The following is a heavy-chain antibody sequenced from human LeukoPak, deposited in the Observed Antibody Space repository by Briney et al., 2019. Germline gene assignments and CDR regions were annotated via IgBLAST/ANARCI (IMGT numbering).Heavy chain of an antibody. J-gene: IGHJ4*02. CDR2: ISSSGSTI. V-gene: IGHV3-11*04. CDR1: GFTFSDYY. D-gene: IGHD3-16*01. CDR3: ARAYHYDYVWGSDDY. Sequence: PEGSLRLSCAASGFTFSDYYMSWIRQAPGKGLEWVSYISSSGSTIYYADSVKGRFTISRDNAKNSLYLQMNSLRAEDTAVYYCARAYHYDYVWGSDDYWGQGTLVTVSS.